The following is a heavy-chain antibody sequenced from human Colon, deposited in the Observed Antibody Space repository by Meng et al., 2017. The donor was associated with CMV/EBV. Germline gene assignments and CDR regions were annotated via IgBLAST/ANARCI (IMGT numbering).Heavy chain of an antibody. D-gene: IGHD6-6*01. Sequence: GGSLRLSCAASGFTFSSYGVHWVRQAPGKGLEWVAAISYDNGYSTYYADSVQGRFTISRDNSKNTLYLQMNSLRTEDTAVYYCATQRHSSSSPFDYWGQGTLVTVSS. CDR3: ATQRHSSSSPFDY. J-gene: IGHJ4*02. CDR2: ISYDNGYST. V-gene: IGHV3-30*04. CDR1: GFTFSSYG.